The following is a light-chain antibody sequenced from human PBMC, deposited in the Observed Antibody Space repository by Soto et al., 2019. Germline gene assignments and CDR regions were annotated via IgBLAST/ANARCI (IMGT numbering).Light chain of an antibody. CDR3: VQALQTPLT. V-gene: IGKV2-28*01. Sequence: DIVMTQSPLSLPVTPGESASISCRSSQSLLHSNGYNYYDWYLQKPGQSPQLLIYLGSNRASGVPDRFSGSGSGTDFTLKISRVEAEDVGVYYCVQALQTPLTFGQGTRLEIK. CDR2: LGS. CDR1: QSLLHSNGYNY. J-gene: IGKJ5*01.